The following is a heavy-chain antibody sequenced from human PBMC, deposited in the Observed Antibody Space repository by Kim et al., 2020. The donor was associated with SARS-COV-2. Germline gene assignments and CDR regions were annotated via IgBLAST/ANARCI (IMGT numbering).Heavy chain of an antibody. D-gene: IGHD6-19*01. CDR3: AREQWLYAFDI. CDR2: T. V-gene: IGHV5-51*01. Sequence: TRYDPSFHGQVTISADKSISTAYLQWSSLKASDTAMYYCAREQWLYAFDIWGQGTMVTVSS. J-gene: IGHJ3*02.